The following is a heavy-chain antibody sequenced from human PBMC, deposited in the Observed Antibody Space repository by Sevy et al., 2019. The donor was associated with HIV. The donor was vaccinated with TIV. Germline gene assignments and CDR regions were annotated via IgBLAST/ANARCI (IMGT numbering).Heavy chain of an antibody. Sequence: GGSLRLSCAASGFAFRGSAIHWVRQASGKGLEWIGRIRSKGKSFATDYVPSVKGRFTISRDDSKKTAYLEMSSLKIDDTAVYYCAGQVGDTVMAIFDYWGQGTLVTVSS. V-gene: IGHV3-73*01. D-gene: IGHD1-26*01. J-gene: IGHJ4*02. CDR3: AGQVGDTVMAIFDY. CDR2: IRSKGKSFAT. CDR1: GFAFRGSA.